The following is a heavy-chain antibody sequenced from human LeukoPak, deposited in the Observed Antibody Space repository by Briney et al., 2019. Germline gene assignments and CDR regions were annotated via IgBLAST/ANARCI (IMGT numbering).Heavy chain of an antibody. D-gene: IGHD3-16*01. CDR2: IGTAGDP. CDR3: ARGRVWGSYKYFDY. J-gene: IGHJ4*02. Sequence: GGSLRLSCAASGFTFSSYDMHWVRQATGKGLEWVSAIGTAGDPYYPGSVKGRFTISRENAKNSLYLQMNSLGAGDTAVYYCARGRVWGSYKYFDYWGQGTLVTVSS. V-gene: IGHV3-13*05. CDR1: GFTFSSYD.